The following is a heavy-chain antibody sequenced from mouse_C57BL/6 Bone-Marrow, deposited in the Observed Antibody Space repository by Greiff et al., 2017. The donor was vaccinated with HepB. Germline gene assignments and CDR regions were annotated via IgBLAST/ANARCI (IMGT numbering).Heavy chain of an antibody. CDR1: GYTFTDYY. CDR3: ARSGYEDDEDY. J-gene: IGHJ2*01. Sequence: VKLQESGAELVRPGASVKLSCKASGYTFTDYYINWVKQRPGQGLEWIARIYPGRGNTYYNEKFKGKSTLTAEKSSSTAYMQLSSRTSEDSAVYFCARSGYEDDEDYGGQGTTLTVSS. CDR2: IYPGRGNT. D-gene: IGHD3-1*01. V-gene: IGHV1-76*01.